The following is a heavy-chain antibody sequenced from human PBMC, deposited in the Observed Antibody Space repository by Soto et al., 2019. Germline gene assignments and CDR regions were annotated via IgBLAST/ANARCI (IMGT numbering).Heavy chain of an antibody. J-gene: IGHJ6*02. V-gene: IGHV3-48*01. CDR1: GFTFSSHN. CDR3: ASDPNGIGNYWMHV. D-gene: IGHD1-1*01. Sequence: SLRLSCSASGFTFSSHNMNWVRQAPGKGLDWVSYISSSSSTRFYADSVKGRFTISRDNAKNSLYLQLNSLRAEDTAVYYCASDPNGIGNYWMHVCGQGTAVTVS. CDR2: ISSSSSTR.